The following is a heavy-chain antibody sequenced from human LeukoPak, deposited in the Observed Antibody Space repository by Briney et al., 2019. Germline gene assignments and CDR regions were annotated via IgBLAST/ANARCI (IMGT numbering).Heavy chain of an antibody. CDR3: ARQSSSGSYRNWFDP. Sequence: PGESLKISCKGSGYSFTSYWIGWVRQMPGKGLEWMGIIYPGDSDTRYSPSFQGQVTISADKSISTAYLQWSSLKASDTAMYYCARQSSSGSYRNWFDPWGQGTLVTVSS. CDR2: IYPGDSDT. J-gene: IGHJ5*02. D-gene: IGHD1-26*01. CDR1: GYSFTSYW. V-gene: IGHV5-51*01.